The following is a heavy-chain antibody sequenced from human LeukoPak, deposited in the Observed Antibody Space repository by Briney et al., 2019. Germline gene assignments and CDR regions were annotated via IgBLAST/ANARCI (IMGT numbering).Heavy chain of an antibody. Sequence: SETLSLTCTVSGGSISSYYWSWIRQPPGKGLEWIGYIYYSGSTNYNPSLKSRVTISVDTSKNQFSLKLSSVTAADTAVYYCARDGGPYEGRDGYNYFMFDYWGQGTLVTVSS. CDR2: IYYSGST. CDR1: GGSISSYY. V-gene: IGHV4-59*01. J-gene: IGHJ4*02. CDR3: ARDGGPYEGRDGYNYFMFDY. D-gene: IGHD5-24*01.